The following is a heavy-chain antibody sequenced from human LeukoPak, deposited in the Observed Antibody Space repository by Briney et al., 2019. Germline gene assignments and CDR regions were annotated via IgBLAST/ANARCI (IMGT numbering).Heavy chain of an antibody. V-gene: IGHV3-30*04. CDR3: ARDQFYGVRGVKQYYFDY. Sequence: GGSLRLSCAASGFTFSSYAMHWVRQAPGKGLEWVAVISYDGSNKYCANSVKGRFTISRDNSKNTLYLQMNSLRAEDTAVYYCARDQFYGVRGVKQYYFDYWGQGTLVTVSS. D-gene: IGHD3-10*02. J-gene: IGHJ4*02. CDR2: ISYDGSNK. CDR1: GFTFSSYA.